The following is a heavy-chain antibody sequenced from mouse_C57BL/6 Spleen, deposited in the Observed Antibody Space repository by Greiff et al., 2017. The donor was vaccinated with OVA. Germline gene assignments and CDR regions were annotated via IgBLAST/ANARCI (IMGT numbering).Heavy chain of an antibody. V-gene: IGHV1-69*01. CDR1: GYTFTSYW. D-gene: IGHD2-1*01. CDR2: IDPSDSYT. Sequence: VQLQQPGAELVMPGASVKLSCKASGYTFTSYWMHWVKQRPGQGLEWIGEIDPSDSYTNYNQKFKGKSTLTVDKSSSTAYMQLSSLTSEDSAVYYCARGYYGKPFDYWGQGTTLTVSS. J-gene: IGHJ2*01. CDR3: ARGYYGKPFDY.